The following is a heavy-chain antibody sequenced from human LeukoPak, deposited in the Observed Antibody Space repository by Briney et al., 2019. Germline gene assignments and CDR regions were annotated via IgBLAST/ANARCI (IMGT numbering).Heavy chain of an antibody. Sequence: GGSLRLSCAASGFTFSSYSMNWVRQAPGKGLEWVSSISSSSSYIYYADSVKGRFTISRDNAKNSLYLQMNSLRAEDTAVYYCARDPGRDYYYGMNVWGQGTTVTVSS. CDR3: ARDPGRDYYYGMNV. J-gene: IGHJ6*02. V-gene: IGHV3-21*01. CDR2: ISSSSSYI. CDR1: GFTFSSYS.